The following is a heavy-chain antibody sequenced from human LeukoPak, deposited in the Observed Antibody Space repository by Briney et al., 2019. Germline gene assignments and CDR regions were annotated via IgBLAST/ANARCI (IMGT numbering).Heavy chain of an antibody. CDR1: GFIFRSFA. J-gene: IGHJ4*02. CDR3: AKQLGYCSDGSCYFPY. CDR2: ISNNGGYT. Sequence: GGSLRLSCAASGFIFRSFAMHWVRQAPGKGLEWVSAISNNGGYTYYADSVQGRFTISRDNSKSTLCLQMNSLRAEDTAVYYCAKQLGYCSDGSCYFPYWGQGTLVTVSS. D-gene: IGHD2-15*01. V-gene: IGHV3-23*01.